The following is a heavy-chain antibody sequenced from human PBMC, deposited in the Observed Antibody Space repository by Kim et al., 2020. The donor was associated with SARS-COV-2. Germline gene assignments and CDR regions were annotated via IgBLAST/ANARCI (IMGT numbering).Heavy chain of an antibody. J-gene: IGHJ4*02. Sequence: DAVKVRFTISRENSKNTLYLQMNRLSAEDTAVYYCARDKGLPPAYYFDYWGQGTLVTVSS. V-gene: IGHV3-30*07. CDR3: ARDKGLPPAYYFDY.